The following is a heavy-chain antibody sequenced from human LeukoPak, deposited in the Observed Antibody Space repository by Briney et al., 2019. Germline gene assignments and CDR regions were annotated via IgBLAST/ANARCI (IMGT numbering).Heavy chain of an antibody. CDR3: ARGYSIDH. J-gene: IGHJ4*02. D-gene: IGHD6-13*01. Sequence: SETLSLTCTVSGGSISSGSYYWSWIRQPAGKGLEWIGRIYTSGSTNYNPSLKSRVTISVDTSKNQFSLKLSSVTAADTAVYYCARGYSIDHWGQGTLVTVSS. V-gene: IGHV4-61*02. CDR1: GGSISSGSYY. CDR2: IYTSGST.